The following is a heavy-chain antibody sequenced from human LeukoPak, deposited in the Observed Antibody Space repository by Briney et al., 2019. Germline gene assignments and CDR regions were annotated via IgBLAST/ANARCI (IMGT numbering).Heavy chain of an antibody. CDR2: FVPEDAET. V-gene: IGHV1-24*01. J-gene: IGHJ4*02. CDR3: ARDPGGYGRGTFDY. CDR1: GYTGIELS. D-gene: IGHD5-12*01. Sequence: ASVKVSCNLSGYTGIELSMNWVRQAPGKGLELLGGFVPEDAETVYAQKFQGRVTMTRDTSTSTVYMELSSLRSEDTAVYYCARDPGGYGRGTFDYWGQGTLVTVSS.